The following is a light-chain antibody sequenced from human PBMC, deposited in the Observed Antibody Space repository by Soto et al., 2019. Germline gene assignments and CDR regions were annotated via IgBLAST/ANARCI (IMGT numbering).Light chain of an antibody. CDR2: DAS. CDR1: QSISSW. CDR3: QQTSTTLWT. J-gene: IGKJ1*01. Sequence: DIQMTQSPSTLSASVGDRVTITCRASQSISSWLAWYQQKPGKAPKLLIFDASRLQSGAPSRFSGTGSGTDFTLTITSLQPEDFATYYCQQTSTTLWTFGQGTKVDIK. V-gene: IGKV1-5*01.